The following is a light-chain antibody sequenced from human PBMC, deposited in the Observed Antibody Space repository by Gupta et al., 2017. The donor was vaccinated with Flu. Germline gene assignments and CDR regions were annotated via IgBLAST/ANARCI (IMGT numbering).Light chain of an antibody. J-gene: IGLJ1*01. V-gene: IGLV2-23*01. CDR1: STDVGSYDL. CDR2: EAS. CDR3: CSYAGSGTYV. Sequence: QSALTQPASVSGSPGQSTTISCTGTSTDVGSYDLVSWYQQHPGKAPKLMIYEASKRPSGVSNRFSGSKSGNTASLTISGPQAEDEADYYCCSYAGSGTYVFGTGTKVTVL.